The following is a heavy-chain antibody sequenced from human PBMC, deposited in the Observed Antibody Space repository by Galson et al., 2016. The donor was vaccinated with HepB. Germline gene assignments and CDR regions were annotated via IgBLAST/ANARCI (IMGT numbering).Heavy chain of an antibody. Sequence: PALVKPTQTLTLTCTFSGFSLNTSGVGVDWIRQPPGKALEWLALIYWDDDKRYCPSLKSRLTITKDTSKNQVVLIMTNMDPVDTATYYCAHRREVGGSGWYYEHFHHWGQGTLVTVSS. D-gene: IGHD6-19*01. CDR3: AHRREVGGSGWYYEHFHH. CDR1: GFSLNTSGVG. CDR2: IYWDDDK. V-gene: IGHV2-5*02. J-gene: IGHJ1*01.